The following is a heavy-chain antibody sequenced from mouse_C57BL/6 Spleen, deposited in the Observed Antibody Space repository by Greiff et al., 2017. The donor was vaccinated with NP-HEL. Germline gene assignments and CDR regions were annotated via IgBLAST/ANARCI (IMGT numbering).Heavy chain of an antibody. CDR1: GYSFTDYE. J-gene: IGHJ1*03. Sequence: QVHVKQSGAELVRPGASVTLSCKASGYSFTDYEMHWVKQTPVHGLEWIGAIDPETGGTAYNQKFKGKAILTAAKSSSTAYMELRSLTSEDSAVYYCTRDGGYFDVWGTGTTVTVSS. CDR2: IDPETGGT. V-gene: IGHV1-15*01. CDR3: TRDGGYFDV.